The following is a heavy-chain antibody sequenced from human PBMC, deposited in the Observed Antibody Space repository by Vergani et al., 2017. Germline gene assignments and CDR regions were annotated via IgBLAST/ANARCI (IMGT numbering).Heavy chain of an antibody. CDR2: ISAYNGNT. D-gene: IGHD3-22*01. J-gene: IGHJ3*02. CDR3: ARANYYDSSGYYYGYDAFDI. CDR1: GYTFTSYG. Sequence: QVQLVQSGAEVKKPGASVKVSCKASGYTFTSYGISWVRQAPGQGLEWMGWISAYNGNTNYAQKLQGRVTMTTDTSTSTAYMELRSLRSDDTAVYYCARANYYDSSGYYYGYDAFDIWGQGTMVTVSS. V-gene: IGHV1-18*01.